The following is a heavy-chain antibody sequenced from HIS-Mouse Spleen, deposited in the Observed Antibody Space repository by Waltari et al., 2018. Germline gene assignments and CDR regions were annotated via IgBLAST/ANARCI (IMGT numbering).Heavy chain of an antibody. Sequence: QVQLVESGGGVVQPGRSLRLSCAASGFTFSSYGMHWVRQAPGKGLEWVAVIWYDGSNKYYADSVKGRFTISRDNSKNTLYLPMNSLRAEDTAVYYCAKEDYSNAYFDYWGQGTLVTVSS. J-gene: IGHJ4*02. D-gene: IGHD4-4*01. CDR2: IWYDGSNK. CDR3: AKEDYSNAYFDY. CDR1: GFTFSSYG. V-gene: IGHV3-33*06.